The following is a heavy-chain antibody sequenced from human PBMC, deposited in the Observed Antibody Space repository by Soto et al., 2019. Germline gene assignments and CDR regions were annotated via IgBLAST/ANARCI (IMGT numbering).Heavy chain of an antibody. V-gene: IGHV1-69*01. CDR2: IIPLFGTP. CDR3: ARDRDDYGSGNYYNRIDF. Sequence: QVQLVQSGAEVKKPGSSVKVSCKASGGIFSTYAISWLRQAPGQGLEWMGGIIPLFGTPNYAQRFQGRVTSNAEEATSTAYMELSRLRSEDTAVYYCARDRDDYGSGNYYNRIDFWGQGTLVTVSS. J-gene: IGHJ4*02. CDR1: GGIFSTYA. D-gene: IGHD3-10*01.